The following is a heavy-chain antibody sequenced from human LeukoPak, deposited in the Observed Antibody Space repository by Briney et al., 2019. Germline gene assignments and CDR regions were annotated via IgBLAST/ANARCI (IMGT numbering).Heavy chain of an antibody. CDR1: GGSISSYY. CDR3: ARGKQQLPNWFDP. J-gene: IGHJ5*02. V-gene: IGHV4-59*01. D-gene: IGHD6-13*01. CDR2: IYYSGST. Sequence: SETLSLTCTVSGGSISSYYWSWIRQPPGKGLEWIGYIYYSGSTNYNPSLKSRVTISVDTSKNQFSLKLSSVTAADTAVYYRARGKQQLPNWFDPWGQGTLVTVSS.